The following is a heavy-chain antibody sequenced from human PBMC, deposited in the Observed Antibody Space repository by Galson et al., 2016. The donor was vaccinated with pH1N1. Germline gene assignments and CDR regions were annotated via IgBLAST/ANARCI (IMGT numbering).Heavy chain of an antibody. J-gene: IGHJ5*02. D-gene: IGHD2-8*02. Sequence: SLRPSCAASGFTFTDFWMTWVRQPPGRGLEWVANIKQDGSDQNYVDSVKGRFTISRDNAKNSLYLQMDGLGAEDTAVYYCIREYWSLYHWGQGTLVTVST. CDR1: GFTFTDFW. CDR2: IKQDGSDQ. V-gene: IGHV3-7*01. CDR3: IREYWSLYH.